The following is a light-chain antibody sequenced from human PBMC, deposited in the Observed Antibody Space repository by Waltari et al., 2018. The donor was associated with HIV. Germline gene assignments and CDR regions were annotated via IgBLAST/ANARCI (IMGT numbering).Light chain of an antibody. Sequence: RVTITCRASQGIGHSLAWYQQKPGKVPNLLIYAASTLQSGVPSRFSGSGSGTHFTLTISSLQPEDIATYYCQKYNSATRTFGQGTKVEIK. CDR3: QKYNSATRT. J-gene: IGKJ1*01. V-gene: IGKV1-27*01. CDR1: QGIGHS. CDR2: AAS.